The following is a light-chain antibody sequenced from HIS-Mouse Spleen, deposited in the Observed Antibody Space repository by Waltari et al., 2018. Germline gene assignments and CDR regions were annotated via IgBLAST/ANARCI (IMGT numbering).Light chain of an antibody. V-gene: IGKV3-15*01. Sequence: EIVMTQSPATLSVSPGERATLSCRASQSVSSNLAWYQQKPGQAPRLLIYGASTRATGIPARFSGSVSGTEFTLTISSMQSEAFAVYYCQQYNNWPPAYTFGQGTKLEIK. CDR1: QSVSSN. J-gene: IGKJ2*01. CDR3: QQYNNWPPAYT. CDR2: GAS.